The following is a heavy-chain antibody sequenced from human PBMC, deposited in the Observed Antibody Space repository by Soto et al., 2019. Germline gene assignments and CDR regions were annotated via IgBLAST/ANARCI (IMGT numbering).Heavy chain of an antibody. CDR3: ARDFRYSYGYLDY. J-gene: IGHJ4*02. Sequence: SETLSLTCTVSGGSISSGGYYWSWIRQHPGKGLEWIGYIYYSGSTYYNPSLKSRVTISVDTSKNQFSLKLSSVTAADTAVYYCARDFRYSYGYLDYWGQGTLVTVSS. CDR1: GGSISSGGYY. CDR2: IYYSGST. V-gene: IGHV4-31*03. D-gene: IGHD5-18*01.